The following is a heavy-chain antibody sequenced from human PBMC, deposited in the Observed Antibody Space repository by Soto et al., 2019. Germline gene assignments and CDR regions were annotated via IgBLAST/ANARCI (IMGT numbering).Heavy chain of an antibody. V-gene: IGHV3-30-3*02. CDR3: AKFTVVTRYYYYGMDV. J-gene: IGHJ6*02. CDR2: ISYDGSNK. Sequence: GGSLRLSCAASGFTFSSYAMHWVRQAPGKGLEWVAVISYDGSNKYYADSVKGRFTISRDNSKNTLYLQMNSLRAEDTAVYYCAKFTVVTRYYYYGMDVWGQGTTVTVSS. D-gene: IGHD2-15*01. CDR1: GFTFSSYA.